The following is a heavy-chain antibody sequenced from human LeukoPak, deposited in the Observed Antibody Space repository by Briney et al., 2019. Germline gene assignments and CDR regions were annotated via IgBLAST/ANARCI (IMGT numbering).Heavy chain of an antibody. CDR1: GGTFSTFA. V-gene: IGHV1-69*05. CDR3: ARGEAAAGT. D-gene: IGHD6-13*01. CDR2: IIPIFGTA. Sequence: SVKVSCKASGGTFSTFAISWVRQAPGQGLEWMGGIIPIFGTANYAQKFQGRVTMTTDTSTSTAYMELRSLRSDDTAVYYCARGEAAAGTWGQGTLVTVSS. J-gene: IGHJ5*02.